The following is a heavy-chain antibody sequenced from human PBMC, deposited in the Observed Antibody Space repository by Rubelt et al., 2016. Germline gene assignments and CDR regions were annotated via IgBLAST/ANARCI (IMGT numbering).Heavy chain of an antibody. J-gene: IGHJ4*02. CDR3: ARESSSGWYIDY. CDR2: INPNSGGT. Sequence: QVQLVQSGAEVKKPGASVKVSCKASGYTFTGYYMHWVRQAPGQGLEWVGRINPNSGGTNYAQKVQGRVTMTRDPSITTAYMELSRLRSDDTAVFYCARESSSGWYIDYWGQGTLVTVSS. V-gene: IGHV1-2*06. D-gene: IGHD6-19*01. CDR1: GYTFTGYY.